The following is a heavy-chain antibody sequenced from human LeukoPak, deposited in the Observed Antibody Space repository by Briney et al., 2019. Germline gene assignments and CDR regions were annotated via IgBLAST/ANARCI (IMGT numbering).Heavy chain of an antibody. Sequence: GGSLKLSCAAYGFTFSGSDMHWVRQASGKGLEWVGRIRSKASSYATAYAASVKGSFTISRDDSKNTAYLQMNSLKTEDTAVYYCTTLDFDYWGQGTLVTVSS. CDR2: IRSKASSYAT. J-gene: IGHJ4*02. V-gene: IGHV3-73*01. CDR3: TTLDFDY. CDR1: GFTFSGSD.